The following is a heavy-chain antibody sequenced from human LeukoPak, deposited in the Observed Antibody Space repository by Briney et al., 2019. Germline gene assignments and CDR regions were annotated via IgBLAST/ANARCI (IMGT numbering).Heavy chain of an antibody. Sequence: NPSETLSFTCTASGGPFSRGDYNWIWIRNPPGKALEWMGYIYYSGSSYYNPSLKSRVTISVDTSKNQFSLKLSSVTAADTAVYYCARDPLLGYCSSTSCYAHHAFDIWGQGTMVTVSS. CDR3: ARDPLLGYCSSTSCYAHHAFDI. V-gene: IGHV4-30-4*01. D-gene: IGHD2-2*01. CDR2: IYYSGSS. CDR1: GGPFSRGDYN. J-gene: IGHJ3*02.